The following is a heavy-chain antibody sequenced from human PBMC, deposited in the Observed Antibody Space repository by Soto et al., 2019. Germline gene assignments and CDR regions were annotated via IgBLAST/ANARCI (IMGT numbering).Heavy chain of an antibody. D-gene: IGHD4-17*01. V-gene: IGHV2-26*01. J-gene: IGHJ6*02. CDR2: IFSNDEK. CDR1: GFSLSNGRMG. Sequence: QVTLKESGPVLVKPTETLTLTCTVSGFSLSNGRMGVSCIRQPPGKALEWLAHIFSNDEKSYRTSLKSRLTISKDTPQRQGVRNRAHMAPVDTATYYCERVNSGVHGGYYFYGMDLWGQGTTVTVSS. CDR3: ERVNSGVHGGYYFYGMDL.